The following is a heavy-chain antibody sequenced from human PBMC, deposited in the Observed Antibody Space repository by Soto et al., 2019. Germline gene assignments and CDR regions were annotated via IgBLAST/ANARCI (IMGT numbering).Heavy chain of an antibody. J-gene: IGHJ6*02. V-gene: IGHV3-23*01. CDR2: ISGSGGYT. CDR3: AKESGKGYYYAMDG. CDR1: GFTFSSYA. D-gene: IGHD2-15*01. Sequence: EVQLLESGGGLVQPGGSLRLSCAASGFTFSSYAMSWVRQAPGKGLEWVSAISGSGGYTYYADSVKGRFTISRDNSKNTLYMQMNSLRAEDTAVYYCAKESGKGYYYAMDGWGQGTTVTVSS.